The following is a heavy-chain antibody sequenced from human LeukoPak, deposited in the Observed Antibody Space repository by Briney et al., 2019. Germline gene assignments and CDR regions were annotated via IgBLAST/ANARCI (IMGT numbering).Heavy chain of an antibody. CDR3: ARGGDHGDARWFDP. CDR1: GYTFTGYY. J-gene: IGHJ5*02. V-gene: IGHV1-2*02. D-gene: IGHD4-17*01. Sequence: GASVKVSCKASGYTFTGYYMHWVRQAPGQGLEWMGWINPNSGGTNYAQKFQGRVTMTRDTSISTAYMELRRLRSDDTAVYYCARGGDHGDARWFDPWGQGTLVTVSS. CDR2: INPNSGGT.